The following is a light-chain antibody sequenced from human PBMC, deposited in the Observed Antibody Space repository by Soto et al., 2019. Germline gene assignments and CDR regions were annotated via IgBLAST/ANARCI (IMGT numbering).Light chain of an antibody. V-gene: IGLV1-47*01. CDR1: SSNIGRNY. J-gene: IGLJ2*01. CDR3: ATWDDSLGGPV. CDR2: RDN. Sequence: QSVLTQTPSVSRTPGQRVNISCSGSSSNIGRNYVYWYHQFPGTAPKLLIYRDNERPSGVPDRFSGSKSGTSASLAISGLRSGDEADYHCATWDDSLGGPVFGGGTKLTVL.